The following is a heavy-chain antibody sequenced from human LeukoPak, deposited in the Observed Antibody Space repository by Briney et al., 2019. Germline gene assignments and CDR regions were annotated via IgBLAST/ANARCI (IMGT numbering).Heavy chain of an antibody. CDR2: IYSDGNT. CDR3: ARDHPLLRYFDY. Sequence: GGSLRLSCAASGFTVSSNYMSWVRQAPGKGLEWVSVIYSDGNTYYADSVKGRFAISRDNSKNTLYLQMNRLRAEDTAVYYCARDHPLLRYFDYWGQGTLVTVSS. CDR1: GFTVSSNY. V-gene: IGHV3-53*01. J-gene: IGHJ4*02.